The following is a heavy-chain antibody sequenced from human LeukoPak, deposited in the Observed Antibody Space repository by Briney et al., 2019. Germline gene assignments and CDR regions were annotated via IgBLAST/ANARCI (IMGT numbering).Heavy chain of an antibody. CDR1: GFTFSGYA. D-gene: IGHD2-2*01. CDR2: ISGSGGST. Sequence: GGSLRLSRAASGFTFSGYAMSWVRQAPGKGLEWVSAISGSGGSTYYADSVKGRFAISRDNSKSTLYLQMSSLRSEDTAVYYCARSGDCSSTSCRDAFDIWGQGTMVTVSS. CDR3: ARSGDCSSTSCRDAFDI. J-gene: IGHJ3*02. V-gene: IGHV3-23*01.